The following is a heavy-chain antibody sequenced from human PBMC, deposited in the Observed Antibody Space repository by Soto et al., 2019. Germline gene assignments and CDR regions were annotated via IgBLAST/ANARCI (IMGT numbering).Heavy chain of an antibody. Sequence: ASVKVSCKASGYTFTNYAMHWLRQAPGQRLEWMGWVNAGNGNTKYPQKFQGRVTITRDTSASTAYMELSSLRSEDTAVYYCARGPRHITMVRGVINWFDPWGQGTLVTVSS. CDR3: ARGPRHITMVRGVINWFDP. CDR2: VNAGNGNT. J-gene: IGHJ5*02. V-gene: IGHV1-3*01. D-gene: IGHD3-10*01. CDR1: GYTFTNYA.